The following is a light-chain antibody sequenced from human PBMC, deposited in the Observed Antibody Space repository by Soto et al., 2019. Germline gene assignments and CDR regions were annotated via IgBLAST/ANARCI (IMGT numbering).Light chain of an antibody. CDR2: EVS. V-gene: IGLV2-14*01. Sequence: QLVLTQPASVSGSPGQSITISCTGTNSDVGGYNSVSWYQQHPGKAPKLMIYEVSNRPSGVSDRFSGSKSGNTASLTISGLQAEDEADYYCGSYTSSSTYVFGTGTKLTVL. J-gene: IGLJ1*01. CDR3: GSYTSSSTYV. CDR1: NSDVGGYNS.